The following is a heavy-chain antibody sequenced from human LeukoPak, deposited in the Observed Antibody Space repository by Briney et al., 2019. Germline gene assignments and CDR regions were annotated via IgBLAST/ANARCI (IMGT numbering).Heavy chain of an antibody. CDR3: AREGYYGSGSPPSLYFDY. Sequence: GGSLRLSCAASGFTFSSYAMHWVRQAPGKGLQWLALTSDDGSAKYYADSVKGRFTISRDNSRSTLYLQMNSLRPEDTAIYYCAREGYYGSGSPPSLYFDYWGQGTLVTVSS. V-gene: IGHV3-30-3*01. CDR1: GFTFSSYA. CDR2: TSDDGSAK. J-gene: IGHJ4*02. D-gene: IGHD3-10*01.